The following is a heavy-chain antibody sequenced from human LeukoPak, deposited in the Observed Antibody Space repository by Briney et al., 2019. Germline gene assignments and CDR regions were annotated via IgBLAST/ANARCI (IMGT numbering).Heavy chain of an antibody. Sequence: SETLSLTCAVSGGSITSYYWSWIRQPPGKGLEWVGCISYSGTTYYNPSLTSRVTISLDTSKNQFSLNLSSVTAADTAVYYCVKYSGGAYYFDSWGQGTLVTVSS. D-gene: IGHD2-21*01. V-gene: IGHV4-59*01. CDR2: ISYSGTT. CDR3: VKYSGGAYYFDS. CDR1: GGSITSYY. J-gene: IGHJ4*02.